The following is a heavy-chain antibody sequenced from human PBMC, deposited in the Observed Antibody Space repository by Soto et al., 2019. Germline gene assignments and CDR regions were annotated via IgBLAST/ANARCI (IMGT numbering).Heavy chain of an antibody. CDR3: ARAGDCSGGSCYSRWFDP. D-gene: IGHD2-15*01. CDR2: ISAYNGNT. CDR1: GCTFTSYG. Sequence: ASVKVSCKASGCTFTSYGISWVRQAPGQGLEWMGWISAYNGNTNYAQKLQGRVTMTTDTSTSTAYMELRSLRSDDTAVYYCARAGDCSGGSCYSRWFDPWGQGTLVTVSS. J-gene: IGHJ5*02. V-gene: IGHV1-18*04.